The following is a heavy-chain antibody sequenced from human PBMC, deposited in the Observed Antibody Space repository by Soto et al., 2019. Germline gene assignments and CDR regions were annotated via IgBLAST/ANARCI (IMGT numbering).Heavy chain of an antibody. CDR1: GYTFTGFD. CDR2: MNPNSGKT. V-gene: IGHV1-8*01. CDR3: ARTHYGDNVDY. Sequence: QVQLGQSGAEVKKPGASVKVAFKASGYTFTGFDINWVRQATGQGLEWMGWMNPNSGKTGYAQKFQGRVTMTRNTSISTAYMELSSLRAEDTAVYYCARTHYGDNVDYWGQGTLVTVSS. J-gene: IGHJ4*02. D-gene: IGHD4-17*01.